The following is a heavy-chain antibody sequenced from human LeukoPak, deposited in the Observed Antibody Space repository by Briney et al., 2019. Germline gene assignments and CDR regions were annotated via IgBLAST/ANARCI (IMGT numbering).Heavy chain of an antibody. Sequence: GGSLRLSCAASGFTFSSNSMNWVRQAPGKGLEWVSSISSNSSYIYYADSVKGRFTISRDNAKNSLYLQMNSLRAEDTAVYYCARELSIVGAFDYWGQGTLVTVSS. CDR1: GFTFSSNS. V-gene: IGHV3-21*01. D-gene: IGHD1-26*01. CDR3: ARELSIVGAFDY. CDR2: ISSNSSYI. J-gene: IGHJ4*02.